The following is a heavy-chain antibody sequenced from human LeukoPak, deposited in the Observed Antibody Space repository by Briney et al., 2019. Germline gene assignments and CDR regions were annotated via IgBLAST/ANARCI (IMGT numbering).Heavy chain of an antibody. Sequence: PGGFLRLSCAVSGLTFSSSWMDWVRQAPGKGLEWVASINPDGNKKYSADSVKGRFTISRDNAENSLYLQMNSLRVEDTAFYYCARDLAYSRLDYWGQGMLVTVSS. J-gene: IGHJ4*02. CDR1: GLTFSSSW. D-gene: IGHD5-18*01. CDR3: ARDLAYSRLDY. CDR2: INPDGNKK. V-gene: IGHV3-7*01.